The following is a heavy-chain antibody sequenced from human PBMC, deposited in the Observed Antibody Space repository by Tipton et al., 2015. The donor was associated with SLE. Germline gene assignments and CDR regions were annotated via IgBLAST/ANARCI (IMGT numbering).Heavy chain of an antibody. J-gene: IGHJ3*02. D-gene: IGHD3-10*01. Sequence: TLSLTCTVSGGSISSYYWSWIRQPAGKGLEWIGRIYTSGSTNYNPSLKSRVTISVDTSKNQFSLKLSSVTAADTAVYYCARGVVTMVQGTGRAFDIWGQGTMVTASS. CDR2: IYTSGST. CDR1: GGSISSYY. V-gene: IGHV4-4*07. CDR3: ARGVVTMVQGTGRAFDI.